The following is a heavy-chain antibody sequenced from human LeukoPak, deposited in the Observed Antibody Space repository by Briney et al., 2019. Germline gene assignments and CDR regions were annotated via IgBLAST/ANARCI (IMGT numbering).Heavy chain of an antibody. J-gene: IGHJ5*02. CDR2: ISAYNGNT. CDR3: ARRGLRLGEPNWFDP. V-gene: IGHV1-18*01. D-gene: IGHD3-16*01. CDR1: GYTFTSYG. Sequence: GASVKVSCKASGYTFTSYGISWVRQAPGQGLEWMGWISAYNGNTNYAQKLQGRVTMTTDTSTSTAYMELRSLRSDDTAVYYCARRGLRLGEPNWFDPWGQGTLVTVSS.